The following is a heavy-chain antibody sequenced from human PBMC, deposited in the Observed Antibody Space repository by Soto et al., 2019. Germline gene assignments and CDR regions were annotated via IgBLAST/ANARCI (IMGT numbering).Heavy chain of an antibody. CDR2: IYYSGST. D-gene: IGHD3-9*01. CDR3: ARVTGYYAPDY. V-gene: IGHV4-59*01. J-gene: IGHJ4*02. CDR1: GGSISSYY. Sequence: SETLSLTCTVSGGSISSYYWSWIRQPPGKGLEWIGYIYYSGSTNYNPSLKSRVTISVDTSKNQFSLKLSSVTAEDTAVYYCARVTGYYAPDYWGQGTLVTVSS.